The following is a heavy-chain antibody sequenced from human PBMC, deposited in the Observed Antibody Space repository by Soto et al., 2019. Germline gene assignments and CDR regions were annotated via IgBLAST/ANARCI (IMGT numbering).Heavy chain of an antibody. J-gene: IGHJ5*02. CDR2: IYYSGST. V-gene: IGHV4-61*01. D-gene: IGHD3-22*01. CDR3: ARSRYDSSGYYPENWFDP. CDR1: GGSVSSGIYY. Sequence: SETLCVTCTFSGGSVSSGIYYWSWIRQPPGKGLEWIGYIYYSGSTNYNPSLKSRVTISVDTSKNQFSLKLSSVTAADTAVYYCARSRYDSSGYYPENWFDPWGQGTLVTSPQ.